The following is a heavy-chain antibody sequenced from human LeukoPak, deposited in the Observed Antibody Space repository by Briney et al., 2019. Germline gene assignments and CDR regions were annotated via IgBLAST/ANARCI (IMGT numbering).Heavy chain of an antibody. Sequence: SETLSLTCTVSDGSITNYYWSWIRQPPGKGLEWIGYIYYSGSTKYNPSLKSRVTISVDTSKNQFSLKLSSVTAADTAVYYCARRRITMVRGVGVNWFDPWGQGTLVTVSS. CDR3: ARRRITMVRGVGVNWFDP. V-gene: IGHV4-59*12. D-gene: IGHD3-10*01. J-gene: IGHJ5*02. CDR1: DGSITNYY. CDR2: IYYSGST.